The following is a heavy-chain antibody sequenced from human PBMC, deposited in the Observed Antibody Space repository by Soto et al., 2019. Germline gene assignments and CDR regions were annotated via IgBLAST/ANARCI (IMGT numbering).Heavy chain of an antibody. V-gene: IGHV4-31*03. Sequence: SETLSLTCTVSGGSISSGGYYWSWIRQHPGKGLECIGYIYYSGSTYYNPSLKSRVTISVDTSKNQFSLKLSSVTAADTAVYLCASEYHSYMDVWGKGTTVTVSS. CDR1: GGSISSGGYY. CDR2: IYYSGST. J-gene: IGHJ6*03. CDR3: ASEYHSYMDV.